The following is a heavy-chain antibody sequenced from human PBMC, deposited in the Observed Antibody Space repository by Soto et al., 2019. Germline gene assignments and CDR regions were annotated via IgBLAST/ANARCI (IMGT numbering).Heavy chain of an antibody. D-gene: IGHD3-10*01. V-gene: IGHV1-69*01. Sequence: QVQLVQSGAEVKKPGSSVKVSCKTSGVSFNNNGIGWVRQAPGHGLEWVGGVSPPFRTSNYARKFQGRISITADASTGTVYMELSILTSEDTAQYYCARVLYYGSGSYSPYGMDFCGQGTTVTVSS. J-gene: IGHJ6*02. CDR3: ARVLYYGSGSYSPYGMDF. CDR1: GVSFNNNG. CDR2: VSPPFRTS.